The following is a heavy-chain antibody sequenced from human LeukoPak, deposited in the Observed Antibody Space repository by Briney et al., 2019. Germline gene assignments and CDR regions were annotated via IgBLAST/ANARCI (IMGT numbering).Heavy chain of an antibody. V-gene: IGHV3-7*01. CDR3: AKVDDYSNYDLDY. CDR1: GFTFSSYW. J-gene: IGHJ4*02. CDR2: IKQDGSEK. Sequence: PGGSLRLSCAASGFTFSSYWMSWVRQAPGKGLEWVANIKQDGSEKYYVDSVKGRFTISRDNAKNSLYLQMNSLRAEDTAVYYCAKVDDYSNYDLDYWGQGTLVTVSS. D-gene: IGHD4-11*01.